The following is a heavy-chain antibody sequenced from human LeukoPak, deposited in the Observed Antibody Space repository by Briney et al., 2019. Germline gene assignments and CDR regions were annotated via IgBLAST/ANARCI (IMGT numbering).Heavy chain of an antibody. CDR2: IYWDDDH. J-gene: IGHJ4*02. CDR1: GDSISSYY. CDR3: AHRSPYSGSYFDY. V-gene: IGHV2-5*08. Sequence: TLSLTCTVSGDSISSYYWSWIRQPPGKALEWLALIYWDDDHHYSPSLKNRLTVTKDTSKNQVVLTMTSMDPVDTATYYCAHRSPYSGSYFDYWGQGTLVTVSS. D-gene: IGHD1-26*01.